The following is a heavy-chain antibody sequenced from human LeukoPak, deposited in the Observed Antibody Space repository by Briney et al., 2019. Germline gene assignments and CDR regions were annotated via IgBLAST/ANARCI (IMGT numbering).Heavy chain of an antibody. CDR2: IYYSGST. V-gene: IGHV4-59*08. CDR3: ARHWQWLVRGKYFDY. D-gene: IGHD6-19*01. Sequence: SETLSLTCTVSGGSISSYYWSWIRQPPGKGLEWIGYIYYSGSTNYNPSLKSRVTISVDTSKNQFSLKLSSVTAADTAVYYCARHWQWLVRGKYFDYRGQGTLVTVSS. CDR1: GGSISSYY. J-gene: IGHJ4*02.